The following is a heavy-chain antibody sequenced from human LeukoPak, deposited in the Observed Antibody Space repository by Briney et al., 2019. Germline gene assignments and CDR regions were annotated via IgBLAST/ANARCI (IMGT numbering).Heavy chain of an antibody. J-gene: IGHJ6*02. D-gene: IGHD1-1*01. CDR2: IRINYYCGTT. V-gene: IGHV3-49*04. CDR1: AFTIGNHA. CDR3: ARGPIDRWIHNGMDV. Sequence: PGRSLTPSRTRSAFTIGNHATSSVRHDARDCRDWVGFIRINYYCGTTKYAASVKGRFTISRDDSKNVVYLEMNSLQTEDTAVDYCARGPIDRWIHNGMDVWGQGTTVTVSS.